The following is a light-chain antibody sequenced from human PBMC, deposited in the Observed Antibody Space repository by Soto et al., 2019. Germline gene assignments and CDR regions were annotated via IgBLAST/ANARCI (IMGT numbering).Light chain of an antibody. V-gene: IGKV3-20*01. Sequence: EIVLTQSPGTLSLSPGERATLSCRASQSISSSYLAWYQQKPGQAPRLLIYAASSRATGIPDRFSGSGSGTDFTLTISRLEPDDLAVYYCQQYGSSSYTFAQGTQLEIK. CDR2: AAS. CDR3: QQYGSSSYT. CDR1: QSISSSY. J-gene: IGKJ2*01.